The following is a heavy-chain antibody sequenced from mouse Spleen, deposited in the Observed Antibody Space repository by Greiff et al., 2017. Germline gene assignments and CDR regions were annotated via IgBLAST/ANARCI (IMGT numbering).Heavy chain of an antibody. D-gene: IGHD1-1*02. CDR3: ARDYRFAY. V-gene: IGHV3-2*02. CDR1: GYSITSDYA. J-gene: IGHJ3*01. CDR2: ISYSGST. Sequence: EVQLQESGPGLVKPSQSLSLTCTVTGYSITSDYAWNWIRQFPGNKLEWMGYISYSGSTSYNPSLKSRISITRDTSKNQFFLQLNSVTTEDTATYYCARDYRFAYWGQGTLVTVSA.